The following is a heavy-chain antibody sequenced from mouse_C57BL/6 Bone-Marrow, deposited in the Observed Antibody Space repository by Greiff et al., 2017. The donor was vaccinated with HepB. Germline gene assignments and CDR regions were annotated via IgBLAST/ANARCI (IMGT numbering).Heavy chain of an antibody. V-gene: IGHV1-55*01. D-gene: IGHD1-3*01. CDR2: MYPGSGST. CDR1: GYPFTSYW. CDR3: ARQKYYFDY. Sequence: VQLHQPGAELVKPGASVKMSCKASGYPFTSYWITWVKQRPGQGLEWIGDMYPGSGSTNYNEKFKSKATLTVDTSSSTAYMQLSSLHSEDSAVYYCARQKYYFDYWGQGTTLTVSS. J-gene: IGHJ2*01.